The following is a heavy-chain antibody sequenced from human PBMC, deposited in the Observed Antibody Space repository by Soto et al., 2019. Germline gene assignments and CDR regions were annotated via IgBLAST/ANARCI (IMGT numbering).Heavy chain of an antibody. Sequence: GESLKISCKASGYDFARTWIGWVRQLPGKGLDWLGIIYPGDSETRYSPSFRGQVTFSVDMSISTAYLQWSSLKTSDIAIYYCARLVGAYDSYFDHWGQGTRVTVSS. V-gene: IGHV5-51*01. CDR2: IYPGDSET. D-gene: IGHD5-12*01. CDR3: ARLVGAYDSYFDH. CDR1: GYDFARTW. J-gene: IGHJ4*02.